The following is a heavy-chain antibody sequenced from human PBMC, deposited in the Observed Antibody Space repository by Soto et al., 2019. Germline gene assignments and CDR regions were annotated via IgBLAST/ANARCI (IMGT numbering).Heavy chain of an antibody. V-gene: IGHV4-39*01. D-gene: IGHD3-3*01. CDR2: IYYSGST. CDR1: GGSISSSSYY. CDR3: ARSLRFLEWLRGMDV. Sequence: SETLSLTCTVSGGSISSSSYYWGWIRQPPGKGLEWIGSIYYSGSTYYNPSLKSRVTISVDTSKNQFSLKLSSVTAADTAVYYFARSLRFLEWLRGMDVWGQGTTVTVSS. J-gene: IGHJ6*02.